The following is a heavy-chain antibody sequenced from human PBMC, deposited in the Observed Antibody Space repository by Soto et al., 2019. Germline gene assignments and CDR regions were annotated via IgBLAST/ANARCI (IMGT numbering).Heavy chain of an antibody. CDR1: GFTFSDAW. Sequence: PGGSLRLSCVVSGFTFSDAWMSWVRQAPGKGLEWLGRIKSETAGGTTYYAAPVKSKFTISRDDSNNTLYLQMNSLKTEATAVYYCVTDSEYFQHWGQGTLVTVSS. CDR3: VTDSEYFQH. CDR2: IKSETAGGTT. J-gene: IGHJ1*01. V-gene: IGHV3-15*01.